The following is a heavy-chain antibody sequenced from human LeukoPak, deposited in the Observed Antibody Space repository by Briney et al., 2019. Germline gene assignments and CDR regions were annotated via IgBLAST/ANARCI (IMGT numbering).Heavy chain of an antibody. D-gene: IGHD3-3*01. Sequence: SETLSLTCTVSGSSISSSSYYWGWIRQPPGKGLEWIGSIYYSGSTYYNPSLKSRVTISVDTSKNQFSLKLSSVTAADTAVYYCARRGYYDFGHWFDPWGQGTLVTVSS. CDR1: GSSISSSSYY. J-gene: IGHJ5*02. CDR2: IYYSGST. CDR3: ARRGYYDFGHWFDP. V-gene: IGHV4-39*01.